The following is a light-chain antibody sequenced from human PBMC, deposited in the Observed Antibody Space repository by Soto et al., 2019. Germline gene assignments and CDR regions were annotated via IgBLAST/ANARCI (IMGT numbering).Light chain of an antibody. CDR1: SSDIGGFNF. V-gene: IGLV2-14*03. Sequence: QSVLTQPASVSGSPGQSITISCTGTSSDIGGFNFVSWYQQHPGKAPKVIIYDVTDRPSEVSDRFSGSKSGNTASLTISGLEAEDEADYYCASYRSGSRGVFGGGTKLTVL. CDR3: ASYRSGSRGV. J-gene: IGLJ3*02. CDR2: DVT.